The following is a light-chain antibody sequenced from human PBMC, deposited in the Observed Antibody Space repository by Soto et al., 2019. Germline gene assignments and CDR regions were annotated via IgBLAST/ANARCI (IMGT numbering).Light chain of an antibody. CDR3: SSYTSSSTLV. CDR2: EVS. Sequence: QSALTQPASVSGSPGQSITISCTGTSSDVGGYNYVSWYQQHPGKAPKLMIYEVSNRPSGVSIRFSGSKSGNTASLTISWLQAEDEADYYCSSYTSSSTLVFGGGTKLTVL. V-gene: IGLV2-14*01. J-gene: IGLJ2*01. CDR1: SSDVGGYNY.